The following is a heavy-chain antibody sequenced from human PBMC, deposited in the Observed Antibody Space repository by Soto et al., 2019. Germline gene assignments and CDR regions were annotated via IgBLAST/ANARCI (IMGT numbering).Heavy chain of an antibody. D-gene: IGHD2-21*01. CDR2: IRNKANSYTT. CDR1: GFTFSDHY. CDR3: SRAGILTTPYYFDY. J-gene: IGHJ4*01. V-gene: IGHV3-72*01. Sequence: GGSLRLSCAALGFTFSDHYMDWVRQAPGKGLEWVGRIRNKANSYTTEYAASVKGRFTISRDDSKNLLFLQMFSLKTEDTAVYYCSRAGILTTPYYFDYWSQGTLVTVSS.